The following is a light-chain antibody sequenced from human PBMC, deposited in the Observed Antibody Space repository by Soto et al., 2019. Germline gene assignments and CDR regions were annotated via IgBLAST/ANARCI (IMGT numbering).Light chain of an antibody. V-gene: IGLV2-11*01. CDR2: DVT. CDR3: CSYAGSYSYV. J-gene: IGLJ1*01. CDR1: SSDVGGYNY. Sequence: QSALTQPRSVSGSPGQSVAISCTGTSSDVGGYNYVSWYQQHPGKAPKLMIYDVTKRPSGVPDGFSASKSGNTASLTISGLQADDEADYYCCSYAGSYSYVFGTGTKLTVL.